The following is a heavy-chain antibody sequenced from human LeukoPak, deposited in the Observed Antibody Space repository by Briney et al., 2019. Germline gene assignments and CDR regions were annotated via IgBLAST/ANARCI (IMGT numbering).Heavy chain of an antibody. CDR1: GFTLKTYG. D-gene: IGHD5-24*01. CDR3: AGLRGDGYSPFDY. J-gene: IGHJ4*02. CDR2: ISYDGTKK. V-gene: IGHV3-30*12. Sequence: PGGSLRLSCVASGFTLKTYGMHWVRQVPGKGLEWVAVISYDGTKKYDADSVKGRFTISRDNSKNTLYLQMNSLRAEDTAVYYCAGLRGDGYSPFDYWGQGTLVTVSS.